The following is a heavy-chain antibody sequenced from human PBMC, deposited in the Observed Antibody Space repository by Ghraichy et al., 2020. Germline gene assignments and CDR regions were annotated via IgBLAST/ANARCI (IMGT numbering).Heavy chain of an antibody. Sequence: SETLSLTCTVSGGSISSYYWSWIRQPPGKGLEWIGYIYYSGSTNYNPSLKSRVTISVDTSKNQFSLKLSSVTAADTAVYYCAGGRDGYNYREDYWGQGTLVTVSS. D-gene: IGHD5-24*01. CDR2: IYYSGST. J-gene: IGHJ4*02. CDR1: GGSISSYY. V-gene: IGHV4-59*01. CDR3: AGGRDGYNYREDY.